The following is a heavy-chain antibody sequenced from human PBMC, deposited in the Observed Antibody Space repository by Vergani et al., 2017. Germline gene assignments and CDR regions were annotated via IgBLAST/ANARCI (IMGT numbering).Heavy chain of an antibody. J-gene: IGHJ4*02. CDR1: GFSFPGYA. Sequence: VQLLESGGGLVQPGGSLRLSCEASGFSFPGYAMSWVRQAPGKGLEWVALISYDGTNKYYTNSVRGRFTISRDNAKNSLHLQMNNLRAEDTAVYYCARQSRDVFCTNGVCPLGYWGQGALVTVSS. D-gene: IGHD2-8*01. CDR3: ARQSRDVFCTNGVCPLGY. V-gene: IGHV3-30-3*01. CDR2: ISYDGTNK.